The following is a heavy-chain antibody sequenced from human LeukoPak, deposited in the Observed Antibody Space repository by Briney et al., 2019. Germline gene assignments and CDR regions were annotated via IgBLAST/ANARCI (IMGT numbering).Heavy chain of an antibody. CDR3: ARFEEMATTSIDY. Sequence: PGGSLKISCKGSGYSFTSYWIGWVRQMPGKGLEWMGIIYPGDSDTRYSPSFQGQVTISADKSISTAYLQWSSLKASDTAMYYCARFEEMATTSIDYWGQGTLVAVSS. D-gene: IGHD5-24*01. J-gene: IGHJ4*02. CDR1: GYSFTSYW. V-gene: IGHV5-51*01. CDR2: IYPGDSDT.